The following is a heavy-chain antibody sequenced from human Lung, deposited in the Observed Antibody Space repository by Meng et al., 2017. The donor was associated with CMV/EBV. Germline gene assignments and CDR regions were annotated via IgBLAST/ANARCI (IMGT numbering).Heavy chain of an antibody. CDR3: LRRSGGSV. D-gene: IGHD3-10*01. CDR2: IPHRGSS. CDR1: GDTITNHNW. J-gene: IGHJ1*01. V-gene: IGHV4-4*02. Sequence: QGQLVGVAPGLVKPSEPPSATCAVPGDTITNHNWGAWVRQPPGKGLEWSGEIPHRGSSAYNPSLKSRVSMSIDKSKNQFSLKLTSVTAADTAVYHCLRRSGGSVWGQGTLVTVSS.